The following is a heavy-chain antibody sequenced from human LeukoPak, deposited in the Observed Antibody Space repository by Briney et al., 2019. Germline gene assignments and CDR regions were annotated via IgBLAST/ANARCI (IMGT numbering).Heavy chain of an antibody. V-gene: IGHV3-21*01. CDR3: ARADFWSGFDY. CDR2: ISSSSSYI. CDR1: GFTFSSYS. J-gene: IGHJ4*02. Sequence: PGGSLRLSCAASGFTFSSYSMSWVHQAPGKGLEWVSSISSSSSYIYYADSVKGRFTISRDNAKNSLYLQMNSLRAEDTAVYYCARADFWSGFDYWGQGTLVTVSS. D-gene: IGHD3-3*01.